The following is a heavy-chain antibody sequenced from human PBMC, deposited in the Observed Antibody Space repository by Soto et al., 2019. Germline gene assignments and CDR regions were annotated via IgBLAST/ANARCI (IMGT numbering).Heavy chain of an antibody. J-gene: IGHJ4*02. CDR2: ISHDGINK. CDR3: GRCTSTSCHLGSDY. D-gene: IGHD2-2*01. CDR1: GFTFSSYA. V-gene: IGHV3-30-3*01. Sequence: LRLSCAASGFTFSSYAMKWVRQAPGKGLEWVALISHDGINKYYADSVRGRFTISRDSSTNTLYLQMNSLRAADTAVYYCGRCTSTSCHLGSDYWGQGTLVTVSS.